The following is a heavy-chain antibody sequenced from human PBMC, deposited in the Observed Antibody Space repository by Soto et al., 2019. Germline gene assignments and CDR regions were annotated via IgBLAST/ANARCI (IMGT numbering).Heavy chain of an antibody. CDR3: ARDYGSSGYYYYYGMDV. D-gene: IGHD3-22*01. J-gene: IGHJ6*02. CDR2: VSAYNGNT. CDR1: GYTFSNYW. Sequence: ASVKVSCKASGYTFSNYWITWVRQAPGQGLEWMGWVSAYNGNTNYVQKLQGRVTMTTDTSTSTAYMELRSLRSDDTAVYYCARDYGSSGYYYYYGMDVWGQGTTVTVSS. V-gene: IGHV1-18*04.